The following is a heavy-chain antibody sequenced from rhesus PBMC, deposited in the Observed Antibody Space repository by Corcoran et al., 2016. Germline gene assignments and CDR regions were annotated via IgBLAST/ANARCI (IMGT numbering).Heavy chain of an antibody. D-gene: IGHD6-25*01. Sequence: QVQLQESGPGLVKPSETLSLTCAVSGYSISSNYWIWIRQPPGKGLEWIGYIYGSSGSTYYNPSRKSRVTTSTDTSKNQFALKRSSVTAADTAVYYCARGGSGSWRPSDAFDFCGQGLRVTVSS. V-gene: IGHV4-147*01. CDR1: GYSISSNY. CDR3: ARGGSGSWRPSDAFDF. CDR2: IYGSSGST. J-gene: IGHJ3*01.